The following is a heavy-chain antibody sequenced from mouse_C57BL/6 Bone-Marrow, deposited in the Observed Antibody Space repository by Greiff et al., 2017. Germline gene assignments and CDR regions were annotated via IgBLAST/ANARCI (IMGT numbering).Heavy chain of an antibody. D-gene: IGHD1-1*01. CDR2: IHPNSGST. V-gene: IGHV1-64*01. J-gene: IGHJ3*01. CDR1: GYTFTSYW. Sequence: QVQLQQPGAELVKPGASVKLSCKASGYTFTSYWMHWVKQRPGQGLEWIGMIHPNSGSTNYNEKFKSKATLTVDKSSSTAYMQLSSLTSEDSAVYYCARFGYHYYGSPPRFSWGQGTLVTVSA. CDR3: ARFGYHYYGSPPRFS.